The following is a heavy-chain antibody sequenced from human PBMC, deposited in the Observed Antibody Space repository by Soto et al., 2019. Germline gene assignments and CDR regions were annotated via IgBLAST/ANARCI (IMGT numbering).Heavy chain of an antibody. J-gene: IGHJ6*02. CDR2: ISFDGSNK. D-gene: IGHD3-3*01. CDR1: GFTFSKYGYG. V-gene: IGHV3-30*03. Sequence: GGSLRLSCTISGFTFSKYGYGMHGVRQSPGKGLEWVAFISFDGSNKYYADSVQGRFTVSRDNSKNTLYLQMNSLRAEDTAVYYCVRDTQVLRYLGGVSPYYYGMDVWGQGTTVTVS. CDR3: VRDTQVLRYLGGVSPYYYGMDV.